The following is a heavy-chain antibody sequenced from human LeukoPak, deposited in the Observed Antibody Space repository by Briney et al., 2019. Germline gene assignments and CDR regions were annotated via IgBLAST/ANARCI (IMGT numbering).Heavy chain of an antibody. CDR2: INPSGGST. D-gene: IGHD5-24*01. Sequence: ASVKVSCKASGYTFTRYFMHWVRQAPGQGLEWMGIINPSGGSTTYAQKFQGRVTMTRDMSISTAYMELSRLRSDDTAVYYCAREEWLLYYFDYWGQGTLVTVSS. V-gene: IGHV1-46*01. CDR1: GYTFTRYF. CDR3: AREEWLLYYFDY. J-gene: IGHJ4*02.